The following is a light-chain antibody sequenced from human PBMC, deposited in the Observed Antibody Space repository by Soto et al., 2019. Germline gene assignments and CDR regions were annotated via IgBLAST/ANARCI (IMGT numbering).Light chain of an antibody. CDR2: DVS. Sequence: SALTQPASVSGSPGQSITVSCTGTSSDIGVYNYVSWYQQHPGKAPKVMIYDVSNRPSGVSNRFSGSKSGNTASLTISGLQADDEADYYCSSYTINSTLVFGTGTKVTVL. J-gene: IGLJ1*01. CDR3: SSYTINSTLV. CDR1: SSDIGVYNY. V-gene: IGLV2-14*01.